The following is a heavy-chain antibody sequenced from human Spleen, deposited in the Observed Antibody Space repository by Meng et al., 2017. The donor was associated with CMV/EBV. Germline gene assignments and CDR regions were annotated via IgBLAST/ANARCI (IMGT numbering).Heavy chain of an antibody. V-gene: IGHV4-59*08. CDR2: IYSGGST. Sequence: QVQLQESGPGLVKPSETLSLPCNVSGGSVSGHYWSWIRQPPGKGLEWIGYIYSGGSTNYKPSLKSRLSISVDSSNNQFSLNLRSVTAADTAVYYCAKLIPTRGYWFDPWGQGTLVTVSS. CDR3: AKLIPTRGYWFDP. D-gene: IGHD6-13*01. J-gene: IGHJ5*02. CDR1: GGSVSGHY.